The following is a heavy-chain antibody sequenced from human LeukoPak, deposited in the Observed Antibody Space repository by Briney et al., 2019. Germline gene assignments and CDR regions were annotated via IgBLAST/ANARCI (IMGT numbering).Heavy chain of an antibody. CDR2: IYHSRST. D-gene: IGHD3-22*01. Sequence: SETLFLTCAVSGGSISNSKGSRCLRQPPGEGLEGIGEIYHSRSTNYNPSLKSRVTISVDTSKNQFSLKLRSVTAVDTAVYYCARLFKLIKGKIVVVPVDYWGQGTLVTVSS. CDR1: GGSISNSKG. V-gene: IGHV4-4*02. J-gene: IGHJ4*02. CDR3: ARLFKLIKGKIVVVPVDY.